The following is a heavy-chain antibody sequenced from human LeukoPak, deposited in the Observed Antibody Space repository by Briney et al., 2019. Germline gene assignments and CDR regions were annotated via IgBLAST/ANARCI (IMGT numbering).Heavy chain of an antibody. CDR3: AELGITMIGGV. Sequence: GGSLRLSCAASGFTFSRYSMNWVRQAPGKGLEWVSYISSSGSTIYYADSVKGRFTISRDNAKNSLYLQMNSLRAEDTAVYYCAELGITMIGGVWGKGTTVTISS. D-gene: IGHD3-10*02. CDR1: GFTFSRYS. CDR2: ISSSGSTI. J-gene: IGHJ6*04. V-gene: IGHV3-48*04.